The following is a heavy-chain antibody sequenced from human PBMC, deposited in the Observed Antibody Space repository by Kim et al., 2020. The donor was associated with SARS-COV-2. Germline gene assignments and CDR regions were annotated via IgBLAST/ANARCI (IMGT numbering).Heavy chain of an antibody. V-gene: IGHV1-18*01. D-gene: IGHD3-3*01. J-gene: IGHJ4*02. Sequence: ASVKVSCKASGYTFTSYGISWVRQAPGQGVEWMGWISAYNGNTNYAQKLQGRVTMTTDTSTSTAYMELRSLRSDDTAVYYCARESRYYDFWSGYYHGAYFDYWGQGTLVTVSS. CDR2: ISAYNGNT. CDR1: GYTFTSYG. CDR3: ARESRYYDFWSGYYHGAYFDY.